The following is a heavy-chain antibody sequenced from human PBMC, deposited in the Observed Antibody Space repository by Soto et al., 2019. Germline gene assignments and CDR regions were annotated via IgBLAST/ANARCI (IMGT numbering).Heavy chain of an antibody. J-gene: IGHJ4*02. D-gene: IGHD3-10*01. CDR1: GGTFNSYT. CDR2: VNPIVGMS. CDR3: ATSYGSGSTHVDS. V-gene: IGHV1-69*02. Sequence: QVQLVQSGAEVKKRGSSVKVSCTASGGTFNSYTLNWVRQAPGQRLEWVGRVNPIVGMSSSASKFQRRVTMTADKSTRKAYMDLTGLKSDDTAVYYCATSYGSGSTHVDSWGQGTLVTVSS.